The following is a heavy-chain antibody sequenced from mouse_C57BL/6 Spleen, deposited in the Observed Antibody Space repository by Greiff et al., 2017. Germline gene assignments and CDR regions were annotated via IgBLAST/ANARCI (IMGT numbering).Heavy chain of an antibody. CDR1: GFTFSSYA. D-gene: IGHD2-2*01. V-gene: IGHV5-4*01. J-gene: IGHJ4*01. Sequence: EVQGVESGGGLVKPGGSLKLSCAASGFTFSSYAMSWVRQTPEKRLEWVATISDGGSYTYYPDNVKGRFTSSRDNAKNNLYLQMSHLKSEDTAMYYCARDRGYGYDGAMDYWGQGTSVTVSS. CDR3: ARDRGYGYDGAMDY. CDR2: ISDGGSYT.